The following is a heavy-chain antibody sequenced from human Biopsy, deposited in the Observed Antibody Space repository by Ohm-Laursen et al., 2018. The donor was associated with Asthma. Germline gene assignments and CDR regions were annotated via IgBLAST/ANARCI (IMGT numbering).Heavy chain of an antibody. Sequence: TLSLTCIVSGGSVSSGSYYWSWIRQPPGKGLAWDSYISYSGSTDYNPSLKSRLTISMDTSKNQFSLKLSSVTAADTAVYYCARVPTTLRYFDLWGRGTLVTVSS. CDR2: ISYSGST. J-gene: IGHJ2*01. CDR1: GGSVSSGSYY. V-gene: IGHV4-61*01. CDR3: ARVPTTLRYFDL. D-gene: IGHD2-15*01.